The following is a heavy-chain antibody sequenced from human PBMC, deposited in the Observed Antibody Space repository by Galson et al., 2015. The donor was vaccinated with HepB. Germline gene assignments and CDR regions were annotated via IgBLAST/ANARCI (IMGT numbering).Heavy chain of an antibody. CDR1: GLTFSGAA. V-gene: IGHV3-73*01. CDR3: TGPRGDYMDV. J-gene: IGHJ6*03. Sequence: SLRLSCAASGLTFSGAAVHWVRQASGKGLEWVGHIRSRANGYATAHAASVKDRFTIYRDDSKSTAYLQMNSLKTEDTAVYYCTGPRGDYMDVWGKVTTVTVSS. CDR2: IRSRANGYAT.